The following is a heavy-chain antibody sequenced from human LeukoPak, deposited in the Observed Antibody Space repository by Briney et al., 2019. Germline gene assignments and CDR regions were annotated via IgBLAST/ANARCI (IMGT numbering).Heavy chain of an antibody. Sequence: SETLSLTCTVSGGSISSYYWSWIRQPAGKGLEWIGRIYTSGSTNYNPSLKSRVTILVDTSKNQISLKLSSVTAADTAVYYCARDRDTSGRYYYYMDVWGKGTTVTVSS. V-gene: IGHV4-4*07. J-gene: IGHJ6*03. CDR1: GGSISSYY. CDR3: ARDRDTSGRYYYYMDV. CDR2: IYTSGST. D-gene: IGHD3-22*01.